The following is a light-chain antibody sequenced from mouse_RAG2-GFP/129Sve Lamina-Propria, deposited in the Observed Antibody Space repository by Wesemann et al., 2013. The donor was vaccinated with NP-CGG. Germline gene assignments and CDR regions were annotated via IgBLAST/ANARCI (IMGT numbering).Light chain of an antibody. CDR1: SSVSY. J-gene: IGKJ1*01. CDR3: HQWSSYPT. V-gene: IGKV4-80*01. CDR2: STS. Sequence: QIVLTQSPAIMSASLGMEEITLTCSASSSVSYMHWYQQKSGTSPKLLIYSTSNLASGVPSRFSGSGPGTFYSLTISSVEAEDAADYYCHQWSSYPTFGGGTKLEIK.